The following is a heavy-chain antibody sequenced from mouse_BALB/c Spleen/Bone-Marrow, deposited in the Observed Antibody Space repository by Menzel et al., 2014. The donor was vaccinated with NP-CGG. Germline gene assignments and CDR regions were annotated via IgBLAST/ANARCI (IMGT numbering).Heavy chain of an antibody. CDR3: ARDSYYYGSSLWYFDV. CDR2: VGAGGST. D-gene: IGHD1-1*01. J-gene: IGHJ1*01. CDR1: GFSLTSYG. V-gene: IGHV2-9*02. Sequence: VKLVESGPGLVAPSQSLSITCTVSGFSLTSYGVHWVRQPPGKGLEWLGIVGAGGSTNYNSALMSRLSISKDNSKSXVFLKMNSLQTDDTAMYYCARDSYYYGSSLWYFDVWGAGTTVTVSS.